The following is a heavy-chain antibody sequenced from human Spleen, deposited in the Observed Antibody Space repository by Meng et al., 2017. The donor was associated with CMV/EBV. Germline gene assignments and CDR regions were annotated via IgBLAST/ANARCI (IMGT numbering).Heavy chain of an antibody. CDR1: GGYISSGSYY. V-gene: IGHV4-39*01. Sequence: CTVSGGYISSGSYYWGCIRQPPGKGLEWIGTIYYSGSTYYNPSLESRVTISVDTSKNQFSLKLTSVTAADTAVYYCAHGDYVDYWGQGTLVTVSS. J-gene: IGHJ4*02. CDR2: IYYSGST. D-gene: IGHD4-17*01. CDR3: AHGDYVDY.